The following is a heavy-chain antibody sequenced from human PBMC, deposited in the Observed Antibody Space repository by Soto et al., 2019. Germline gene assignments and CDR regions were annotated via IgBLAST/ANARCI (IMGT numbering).Heavy chain of an antibody. CDR1: GFTIRNDW. J-gene: IGHJ4*02. CDR3: PRDSPLVRGVGFDY. Sequence: EVQLVESGGGLVQPGGSLRLSCAASGFTIRNDWMHWVRQVPGKGLVWVSRINGDGSTNYADSVKGRFTISSDNAKNTLYLQMNTLRLEDTAVYYCPRDSPLVRGVGFDYWGPGTLVTVSS. CDR2: INGDGST. V-gene: IGHV3-74*01. D-gene: IGHD3-10*01.